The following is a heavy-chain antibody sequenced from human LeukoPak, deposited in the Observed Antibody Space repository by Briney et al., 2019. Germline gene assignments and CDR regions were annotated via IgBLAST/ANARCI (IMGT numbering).Heavy chain of an antibody. CDR1: GLSLNTAGVG. D-gene: IGHD3-10*01. CDR3: AKAGYGSGSYLRYYYYGMDV. Sequence: SGPTLVKPTQTLTLTCTLSGLSLNTAGVGVGWIRQPPGKALEWLALIYWDDDKRYNPSLKTRHTITKDTSKNQVVLTVTNMDPVDTATYYCAKAGYGSGSYLRYYYYGMDVWGQGTTVTVSS. J-gene: IGHJ6*02. V-gene: IGHV2-5*02. CDR2: IYWDDDK.